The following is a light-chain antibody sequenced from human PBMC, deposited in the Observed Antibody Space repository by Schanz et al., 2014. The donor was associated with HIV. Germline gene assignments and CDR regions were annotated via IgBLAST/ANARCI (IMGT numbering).Light chain of an antibody. CDR2: GAS. CDR3: QQYGSSLWT. Sequence: EIVLTQSPATLSLSPGERATLSCRASQSVSSSYLAWYQQKPGQAPRLLIFGASNRATGFPDRFSGSASGTDFTLTISRVEPEDYAVYYCQQYGSSLWTFGQGTKVEIK. V-gene: IGKV3-20*01. CDR1: QSVSSSY. J-gene: IGKJ1*01.